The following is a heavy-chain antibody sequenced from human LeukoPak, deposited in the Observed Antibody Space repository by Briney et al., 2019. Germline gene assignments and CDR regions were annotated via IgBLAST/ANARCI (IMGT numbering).Heavy chain of an antibody. CDR1: GVSISSSNSY. D-gene: IGHD3/OR15-3a*01. V-gene: IGHV4-39*01. Sequence: PSETLSLTCTASGVSISSSNSYWGWIRQPPGKGLEWIVSIYYSGNTYYNASLKSQVSISIDTSKNQFSLRLTSVTAADTAVYYCARQTGSGLFILPGGQGTLVTVSS. J-gene: IGHJ4*02. CDR3: ARQTGSGLFILP. CDR2: IYYSGNT.